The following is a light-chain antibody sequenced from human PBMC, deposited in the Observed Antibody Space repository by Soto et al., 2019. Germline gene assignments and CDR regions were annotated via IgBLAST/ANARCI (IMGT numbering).Light chain of an antibody. V-gene: IGKV3-20*01. J-gene: IGKJ1*01. CDR3: QQYGSSPFWT. Sequence: EIVLTQSPATLSLSPGERATLSCRASQSISSYLAWYQQKLGQAPRLLIYDASNRATGVPARFSGGGSGTDFTLTISRLGPEDFAVYYCQQYGSSPFWTFGQGTKVDIK. CDR2: DAS. CDR1: QSISSY.